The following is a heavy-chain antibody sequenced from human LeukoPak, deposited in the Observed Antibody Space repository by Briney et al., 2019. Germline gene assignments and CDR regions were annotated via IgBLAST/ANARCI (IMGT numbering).Heavy chain of an antibody. V-gene: IGHV3-21*04. CDR2: ISSSSSYI. J-gene: IGHJ4*02. Sequence: PGGSLRLSCAASGFTFITYSMNWVRQAPGKGLEWVSSISSSSSYIYYADSVRGRFTISRDNSKSTLSLQMNSLRAEDTAIYYCATYRQVLLPFESWGQGTLVTVSS. CDR1: GFTFITYS. D-gene: IGHD2-8*02. CDR3: ATYRQVLLPFES.